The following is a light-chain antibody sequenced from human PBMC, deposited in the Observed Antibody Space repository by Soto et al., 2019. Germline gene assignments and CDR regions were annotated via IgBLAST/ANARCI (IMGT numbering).Light chain of an antibody. Sequence: EIVLTQSPATLSLSPGERATLSCRASQSVSSYLAWYQQKPGQAPRLLIYDASNRATGIPARFSGSGSGTDFTLTISSLEPEDFAGYYCQQHSNWPALTFGGATKVDIK. CDR3: QQHSNWPALT. J-gene: IGKJ4*01. CDR2: DAS. CDR1: QSVSSY. V-gene: IGKV3-11*01.